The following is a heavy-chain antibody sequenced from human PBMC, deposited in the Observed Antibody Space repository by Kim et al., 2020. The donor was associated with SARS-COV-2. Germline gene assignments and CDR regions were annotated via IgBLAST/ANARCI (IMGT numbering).Heavy chain of an antibody. CDR3: AKGGKSGSYYGAD. J-gene: IGHJ4*02. V-gene: IGHV3-23*01. Sequence: GGSLRLSCAASGCTFSSYAMSWVRQAPGKGLEWVSTISGSGTNTYYADSVKGRFTISRDNSKNTLYLQMNSLRAEDTAVYYCAKGGKSGSYYGADWGQGTLVTVSS. D-gene: IGHD1-26*01. CDR1: GCTFSSYA. CDR2: ISGSGTNT.